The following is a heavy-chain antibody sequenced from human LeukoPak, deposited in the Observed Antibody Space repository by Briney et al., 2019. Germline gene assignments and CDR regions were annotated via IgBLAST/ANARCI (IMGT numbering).Heavy chain of an antibody. CDR3: WGGGWKKPFDY. D-gene: IGHD2-21*01. Sequence: ASVKVSCKASGGTFSSYAISWVRQAPGQGFEWMGGIIPIFGTTNYAQKFQGRVTITADESTSTAYMELSSLRSEDTAVYYCWGGGWKKPFDYWGQGTLVTVSS. CDR1: GGTFSSYA. V-gene: IGHV1-69*13. J-gene: IGHJ4*02. CDR2: IIPIFGTT.